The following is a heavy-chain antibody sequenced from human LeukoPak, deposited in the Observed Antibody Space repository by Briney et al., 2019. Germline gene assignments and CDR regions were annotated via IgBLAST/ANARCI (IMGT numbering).Heavy chain of an antibody. V-gene: IGHV4-4*09. CDR2: IYTSGST. J-gene: IGHJ3*02. CDR1: GGSISSYY. D-gene: IGHD3-3*01. CDR3: AIRKNCELWSEDGDDAFDI. Sequence: PSETLSLTCTASGGSISSYYWSWIRQPPGKGLEWIGYIYTSGSTNYNPYLKSRVTITLHTSKNRYSLKLSSVTAADTAVYYCAIRKNCELWSEDGDDAFDIWGQGTMVTVSS.